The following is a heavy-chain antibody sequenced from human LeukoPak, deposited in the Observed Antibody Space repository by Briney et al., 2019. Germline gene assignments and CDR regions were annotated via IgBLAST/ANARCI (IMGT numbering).Heavy chain of an antibody. D-gene: IGHD4-17*01. Sequence: GAPVKVSCKASGYTFTVYYMHWVRQAPGQGLEWMGWINPNSGGTNYAQKVQGRVTMTRDTSISTAYMELSRLRSDDTAVYYCAQDYVTVTKFFPDAFDIWGQGTMVTVSS. CDR2: INPNSGGT. CDR3: AQDYVTVTKFFPDAFDI. V-gene: IGHV1-2*02. CDR1: GYTFTVYY. J-gene: IGHJ3*02.